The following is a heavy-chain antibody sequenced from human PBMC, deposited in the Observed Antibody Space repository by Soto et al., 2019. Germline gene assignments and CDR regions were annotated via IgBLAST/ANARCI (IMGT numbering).Heavy chain of an antibody. CDR1: GFTFSSYG. Sequence: QVQLVESGGGVVQPGRSLRLSCAASGFTFSSYGMHWVRQAPGKGLEWVAVISYDGSNKYYADSVKGRFTISRDNSKNTLYLQMNSLRAEDTAVYYCAKDHSSGWYGGSYFDYWGQGTLVTVSS. J-gene: IGHJ4*02. D-gene: IGHD6-19*01. CDR3: AKDHSSGWYGGSYFDY. V-gene: IGHV3-30*18. CDR2: ISYDGSNK.